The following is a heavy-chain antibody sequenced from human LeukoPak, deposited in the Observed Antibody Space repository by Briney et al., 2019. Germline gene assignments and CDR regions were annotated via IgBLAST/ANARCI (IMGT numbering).Heavy chain of an antibody. V-gene: IGHV3-33*01. CDR1: GFTFSNYG. CDR3: ARDLEDSSPFGAFDM. D-gene: IGHD3-22*01. Sequence: GRSLRLSCAASGFTFSNYGMHWVRQVPGKGLEWVAAIWFDGIRKYYADSVKGRLTISRDNTKNTLYLQMNSLRAEDTAVYYCARDLEDSSPFGAFDMWGQGTMVTVSS. J-gene: IGHJ3*02. CDR2: IWFDGIRK.